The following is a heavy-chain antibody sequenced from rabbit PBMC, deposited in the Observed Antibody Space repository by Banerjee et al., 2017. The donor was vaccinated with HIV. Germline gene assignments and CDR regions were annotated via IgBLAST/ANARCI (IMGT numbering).Heavy chain of an antibody. V-gene: IGHV1S45*01. CDR3: ARGGETTAWGLNL. D-gene: IGHD3-1*01. CDR2: IDTGSGST. Sequence: QEQLEESGGDLVKPEGSLTLTCTASGFSFSSTKYMCWVRQAPGKGLEWIGCIDTGSGSTYYASWAKGRFTISKTSSTAVTLQMTSLTAADTATYFCARGGETTAWGLNLWGPGTLVTVS. J-gene: IGHJ4*01. CDR1: GFSFSSTKY.